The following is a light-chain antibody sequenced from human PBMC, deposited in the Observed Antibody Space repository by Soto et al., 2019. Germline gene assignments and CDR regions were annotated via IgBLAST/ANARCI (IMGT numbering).Light chain of an antibody. CDR3: QQYGTSEII. CDR1: QTLSNSF. Sequence: IVLTQSPGTLSLSPGERATLSCRATQTLSNSFIAWYQQKPGQAPRLLIYDTSSRATGVPDRYSASGSGTDFTLTISRLENEDFAVFFCQQYGTSEIIFGQGTRLEIK. CDR2: DTS. J-gene: IGKJ5*01. V-gene: IGKV3-20*01.